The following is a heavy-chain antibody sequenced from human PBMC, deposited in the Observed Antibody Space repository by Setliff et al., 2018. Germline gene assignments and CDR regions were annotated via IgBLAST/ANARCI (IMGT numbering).Heavy chain of an antibody. J-gene: IGHJ4*02. CDR3: ARDLGHGGDSDY. CDR1: GGSFSGYY. CDR2: IIHSGST. V-gene: IGHV4-34*12. D-gene: IGHD2-21*02. Sequence: SETLSLTCAVYGGSFSGYYWSWIRQPPGKRLEWIGEIIHSGSTNYNPSLKSRVTISRDTSKNQVSLKLNSVTATDTAVYYCARDLGHGGDSDYWGQGILVTVSS.